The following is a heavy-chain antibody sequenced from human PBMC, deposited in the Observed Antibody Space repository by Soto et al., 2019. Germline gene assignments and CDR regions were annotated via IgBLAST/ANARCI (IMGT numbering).Heavy chain of an antibody. J-gene: IGHJ4*02. CDR3: AVDFYYDGSGGLGFDD. V-gene: IGHV3-21*01. CDR2: ISSSRSYI. CDR1: GFTFSSYS. D-gene: IGHD3-10*01. Sequence: EVQLVESGGGLVKPGGSLRLSCAASGFTFSSYSMNWVRQAPGKGLEWVSSISSSRSYIYYADSVKGRFTISRDNAKNSLYLQMNSLRAEDKAVYYCAVDFYYDGSGGLGFDDWGQGTLVIVSS.